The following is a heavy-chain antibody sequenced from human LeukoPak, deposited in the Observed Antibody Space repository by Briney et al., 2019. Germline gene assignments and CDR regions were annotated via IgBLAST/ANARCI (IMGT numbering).Heavy chain of an antibody. CDR1: GFTFSNYW. CDR2: INSDGINT. V-gene: IGHV3-74*01. Sequence: GGSLRLSCAASGFTFSNYWMHWVREAPGRGLVWVSRINSDGINTSYADSVKGRFTISRDNAKNTLNLQMNSLRAEDTAVYYCARDLGQYYDTSDNWFDPWGQGTLVTVSS. J-gene: IGHJ5*02. D-gene: IGHD3-22*01. CDR3: ARDLGQYYDTSDNWFDP.